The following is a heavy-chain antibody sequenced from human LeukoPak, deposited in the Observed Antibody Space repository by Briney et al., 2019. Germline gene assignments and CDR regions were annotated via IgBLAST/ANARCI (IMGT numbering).Heavy chain of an antibody. CDR3: ATTEKYYYDSSGYYIVY. Sequence: SETLSLTCAVSGGSISSGGYSWSWIRQPPGKGLEWIGYIYHSGSTYYNPSLKSRVTISVDTSKNQFSLKLSSVTAADTAVYYCATTEKYYYDSSGYYIVYWGQGTLVTVSS. V-gene: IGHV4-30-2*03. CDR1: GGSISSGGYS. J-gene: IGHJ4*02. CDR2: IYHSGST. D-gene: IGHD3-22*01.